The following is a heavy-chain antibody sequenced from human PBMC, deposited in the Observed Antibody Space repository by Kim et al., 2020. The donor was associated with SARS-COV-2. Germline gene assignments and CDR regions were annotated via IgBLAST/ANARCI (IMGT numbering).Heavy chain of an antibody. V-gene: IGHV6-1*01. CDR3: ARDSRTPGYFDY. Sequence: DYAVSVKSRITINPDTTKNQFSLQLNSVTPEDTAVYYCARDSRTPGYFDYWGQGTLVTVSS. J-gene: IGHJ4*02.